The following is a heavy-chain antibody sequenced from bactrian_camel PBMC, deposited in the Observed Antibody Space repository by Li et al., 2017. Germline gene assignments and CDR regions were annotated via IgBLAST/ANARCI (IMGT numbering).Heavy chain of an antibody. V-gene: IGHV3S53*01. CDR3: NTHAFGYGGSRYCELGY. CDR1: TSTYC. J-gene: IGHJ4*01. Sequence: VQLVESGGGAVQPGGSMRLSCAAATSTYCMGWFRQAPGKEREAVAAIYTPGGTTYYTDSVKGRFTISRGNTKNTVYLQMNSLQPEDTAMYYCNTHAFGYGGSRYCELGYWGQGTQVTVS. D-gene: IGHD6*01. CDR2: IYTPGGTT.